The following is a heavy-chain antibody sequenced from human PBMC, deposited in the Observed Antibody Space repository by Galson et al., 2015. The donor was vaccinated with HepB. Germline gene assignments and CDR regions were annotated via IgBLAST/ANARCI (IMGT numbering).Heavy chain of an antibody. D-gene: IGHD3-22*01. CDR1: GGTFSDYA. V-gene: IGHV1-69*10. J-gene: IGHJ4*02. CDR2: IIPILDTA. Sequence: SVKVSCKASGGTFSDYAISWVRQAPGQGLEWVGGIIPILDTANYAQNFQGRVTITADKSTSTAYMELGSLRSEDTAIYYCARRTYYFDIDGYPHLYYFDYWGQGTLVTVSS. CDR3: ARRTYYFDIDGYPHLYYFDY.